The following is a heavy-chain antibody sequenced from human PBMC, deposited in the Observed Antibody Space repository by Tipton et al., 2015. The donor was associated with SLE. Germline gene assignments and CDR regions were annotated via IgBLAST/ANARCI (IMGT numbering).Heavy chain of an antibody. Sequence: GSLRLSCAASGFIFDLYEMNWVRQAPGKGLEWISFIGTRSYYIYYADSVKGRFTVSRDNANKSLYLQMTRLRVDDTAVYFCARIRTTGSFEGFDHWGQGTLVTVSS. D-gene: IGHD1-26*01. J-gene: IGHJ4*02. CDR1: GFIFDLYE. CDR3: ARIRTTGSFEGFDH. V-gene: IGHV3-21*05. CDR2: IGTRSYYI.